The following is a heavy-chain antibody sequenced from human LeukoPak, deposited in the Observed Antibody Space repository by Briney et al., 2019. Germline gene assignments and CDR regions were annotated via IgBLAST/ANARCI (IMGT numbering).Heavy chain of an antibody. D-gene: IGHD3-3*01. CDR1: GFTFSSYS. V-gene: IGHV3-48*01. CDR3: ARDRAGGWSGYYIVGVPGAFDI. CDR2: ISSSSSTI. Sequence: GGSLRLSCAASGFTFSSYSMNWVRQAPGKGLEWVSYISSSSSTIYYADSVKGRFTISRDNAKNSLYLQMNSLRAEDTAVYYCARDRAGGWSGYYIVGVPGAFDIWGQGTMVTVSS. J-gene: IGHJ3*02.